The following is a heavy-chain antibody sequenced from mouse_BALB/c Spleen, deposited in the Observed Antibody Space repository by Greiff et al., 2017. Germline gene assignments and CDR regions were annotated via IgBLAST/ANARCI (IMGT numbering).Heavy chain of an antibody. V-gene: IGHV1-62-3*01. Sequence: QVQLQQSGAELVKPGASVKLSCKASGYTFTSYWMHWVKQRPGRGLEWIGRIDPNSGGTKYNEKFKSKATLTVDKPSSTAYMQLSSLTSEDSAVYYCTRWDYGNYEESGNAMDYWGQGTSVTVAS. D-gene: IGHD2-1*01. J-gene: IGHJ4*01. CDR2: IDPNSGGT. CDR1: GYTFTSYW. CDR3: TRWDYGNYEESGNAMDY.